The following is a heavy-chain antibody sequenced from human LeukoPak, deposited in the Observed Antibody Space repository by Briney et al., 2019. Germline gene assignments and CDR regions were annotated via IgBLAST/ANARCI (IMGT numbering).Heavy chain of an antibody. V-gene: IGHV3-23*01. D-gene: IGHD3-3*01. J-gene: IGHJ4*02. Sequence: GGSLRLSCAASGFTFSNYAMNWVRQAPGKGLEWVSTVSGGGGGTYYADSVKGRFTISRDNSKNTLYLQMNSLRAEDTAVYYCARDRNYDFWSGYSFWGQGILVTVSS. CDR3: ARDRNYDFWSGYSF. CDR2: VSGGGGGT. CDR1: GFTFSNYA.